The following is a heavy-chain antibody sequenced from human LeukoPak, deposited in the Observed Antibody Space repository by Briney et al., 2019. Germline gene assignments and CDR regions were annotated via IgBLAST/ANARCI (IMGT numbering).Heavy chain of an antibody. CDR2: IKQDGSEK. CDR3: AKRGVVIRVILVGFHKEAYYFDS. Sequence: GGSLRLSCAASGFTFSSYWMSWVRQAPGKGLEWVANIKQDGSEKYYVDSVKGRFTISRDNAKNSLYLQMNSLGAEYTAVYFCAKRGVVIRVILVGFHKEAYYFDSWGQGALVTVSS. D-gene: IGHD3-22*01. J-gene: IGHJ4*02. V-gene: IGHV3-7*03. CDR1: GFTFSSYW.